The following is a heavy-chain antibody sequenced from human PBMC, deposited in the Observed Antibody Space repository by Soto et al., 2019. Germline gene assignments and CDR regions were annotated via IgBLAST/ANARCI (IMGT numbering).Heavy chain of an antibody. Sequence: ASVKVSCKASGFTFTSSAVQWVRQARGQRLEWIGWIVVGSGNTDYAQKFQERVTITRDMSTSTAYMELSSLRSEDTAVYYCAAPADCSGGSCYHLGVDYWGQGTXVTVSS. V-gene: IGHV1-58*01. CDR1: GFTFTSSA. CDR2: IVVGSGNT. D-gene: IGHD2-15*01. CDR3: AAPADCSGGSCYHLGVDY. J-gene: IGHJ4*02.